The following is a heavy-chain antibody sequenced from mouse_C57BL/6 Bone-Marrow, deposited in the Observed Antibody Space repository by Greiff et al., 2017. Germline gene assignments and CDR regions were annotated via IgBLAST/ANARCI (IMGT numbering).Heavy chain of an antibody. D-gene: IGHD2-4*01. V-gene: IGHV1-42*01. CDR2: INPSTGGT. J-gene: IGHJ3*01. Sequence: EVMLVESGPELVKPGASVKISCKASGYSFTGYYMNWVKQSPEKSLEWIGEINPSTGGTTYNQKFKAKATLTVDKSSSTAYMQLKSLTSEDSAVYYCARGGLGGFAYWGQGTLVTVSA. CDR3: ARGGLGGFAY. CDR1: GYSFTGYY.